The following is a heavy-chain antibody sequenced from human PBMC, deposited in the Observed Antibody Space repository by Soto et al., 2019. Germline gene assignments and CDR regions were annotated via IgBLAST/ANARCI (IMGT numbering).Heavy chain of an antibody. Sequence: SETLSLTCSVSGGSISTYYWSWIRQPPGKGLEWIGYIFYSGSTKYNPSLKSRVTISVDTSKNQFSLKLSSVTAADTAVYYCAGTPAALNYHYYYMYVWGKGTTVTVSS. J-gene: IGHJ6*03. V-gene: IGHV4-59*08. CDR1: GGSISTYY. CDR2: IFYSGST. CDR3: AGTPAALNYHYYYMYV. D-gene: IGHD2-2*01.